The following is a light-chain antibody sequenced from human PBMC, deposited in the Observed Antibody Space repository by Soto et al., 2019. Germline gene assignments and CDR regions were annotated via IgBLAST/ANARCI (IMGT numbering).Light chain of an antibody. CDR1: SSDVGAYNY. CDR3: CSYTSTYV. V-gene: IGLV2-14*01. CDR2: EVT. J-gene: IGLJ1*01. Sequence: QSALTQPASVSGSPGQSITISCTGTSSDVGAYNYVSWYQQHPGKAPKLLIYEVTNRPSGVSNRFSGSKSGNTASLTISGLQAEDEADYYCCSYTSTYVFGIGTKLTVL.